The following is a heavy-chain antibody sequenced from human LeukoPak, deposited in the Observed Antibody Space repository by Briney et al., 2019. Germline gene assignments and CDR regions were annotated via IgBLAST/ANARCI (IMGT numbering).Heavy chain of an antibody. Sequence: SGGSLRLSCAASRFTFSNYWMSWVRQAPGKGLEWVANIKQDGSEKYYVDSVKGRFTISRDNAKNSLYLQMNSLRAEDTAVYYCARFIYCSGGRCYYFGMDVWGQGTTVTVSS. CDR2: IKQDGSEK. D-gene: IGHD2-15*01. CDR1: RFTFSNYW. J-gene: IGHJ6*02. V-gene: IGHV3-7*05. CDR3: ARFIYCSGGRCYYFGMDV.